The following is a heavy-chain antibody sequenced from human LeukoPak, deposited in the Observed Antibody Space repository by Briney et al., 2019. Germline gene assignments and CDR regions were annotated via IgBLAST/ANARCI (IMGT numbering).Heavy chain of an antibody. CDR2: INHSGST. V-gene: IGHV4-34*01. J-gene: IGHJ4*02. CDR3: ARGGYGGNLIEY. Sequence: SETLSLTCALYGGSFSGYYWSWLRQPPGKGLEWIGEINHSGSTNYNPSLKSRVTISVDTSKNQFSLKLSSVTAADTAVYYCARGGYGGNLIEYWGQGTLVTVSS. D-gene: IGHD4-23*01. CDR1: GGSFSGYY.